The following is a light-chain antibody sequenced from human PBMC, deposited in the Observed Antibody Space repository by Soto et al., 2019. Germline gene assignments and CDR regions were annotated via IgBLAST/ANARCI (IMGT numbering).Light chain of an antibody. V-gene: IGKV1-39*01. Sequence: DSHITHSPSSLSSFVGDRVTISCRASQSISAYLNWYQQKPGAAPKLLIYAASNLQSRVPSRFSGSGSGTDFTLTISSLQPDDFATYYCHQSFSTPRTFGQGTKVDIK. J-gene: IGKJ1*01. CDR1: QSISAY. CDR2: AAS. CDR3: HQSFSTPRT.